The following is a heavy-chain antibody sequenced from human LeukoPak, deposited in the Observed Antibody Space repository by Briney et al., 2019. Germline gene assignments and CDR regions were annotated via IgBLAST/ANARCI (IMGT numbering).Heavy chain of an antibody. CDR1: GFRFSSYG. V-gene: IGHV3-48*04. CDR2: ISSSGSTI. Sequence: TGGSLRLSCTASGFRFSSYGIHWVRQAPGKGLEWVSYISSSGSTIFYADSVKGRFTFSRDNARDSLYLQMNSLRAEDTAVYYCARGPRYSYGYDYWGQGTLVTVSS. J-gene: IGHJ4*02. CDR3: ARGPRYSYGYDY. D-gene: IGHD5-18*01.